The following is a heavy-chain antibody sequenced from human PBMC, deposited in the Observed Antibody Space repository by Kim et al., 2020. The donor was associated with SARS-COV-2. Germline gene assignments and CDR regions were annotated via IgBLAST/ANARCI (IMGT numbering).Heavy chain of an antibody. CDR3: ANRPSGSQFRGAFDI. V-gene: IGHV4-39*07. D-gene: IGHD1-26*01. Sequence: SETLSLTCTVSGGSMSSSSYYWGWIRQPPGKGLEWIGSVYYSGSTYYNPSLKSRVTISVDTSKNQFSLKVNSVTAADTAVYYCANRPSGSQFRGAFDIWGQGTMVTVSS. J-gene: IGHJ3*02. CDR1: GGSMSSSSYY. CDR2: VYYSGST.